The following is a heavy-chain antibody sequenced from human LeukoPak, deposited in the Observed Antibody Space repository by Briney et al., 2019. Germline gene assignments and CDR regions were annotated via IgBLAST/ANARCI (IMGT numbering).Heavy chain of an antibody. V-gene: IGHV4-34*01. J-gene: IGHJ4*02. CDR2: INHSGST. CDR1: GVSFSGYY. Sequence: SETLSLTCAVYGVSFSGYYWSWIRQPPGKGLEWIGEINHSGSTNYNPSLKSRVTISVDTSKNQFSLKLSSVTAADTAVYYCARGLYSTFDYWGQGTLVTVSS. CDR3: ARGLYSTFDY. D-gene: IGHD4-11*01.